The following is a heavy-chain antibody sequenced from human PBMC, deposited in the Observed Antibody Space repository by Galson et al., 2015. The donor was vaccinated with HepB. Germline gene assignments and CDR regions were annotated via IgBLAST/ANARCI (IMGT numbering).Heavy chain of an antibody. Sequence: SLRLSCAASGLSFRSSWVSWVRQAPGKGLEWVANIKEDGTEKYYVDSVKGRFTISRDNAKNSLYLQMYSLRVEDTAVYYCARWDHWGQGTLVTVSS. V-gene: IGHV3-7*01. CDR2: IKEDGTEK. J-gene: IGHJ4*02. CDR1: GLSFRSSW. CDR3: ARWDH.